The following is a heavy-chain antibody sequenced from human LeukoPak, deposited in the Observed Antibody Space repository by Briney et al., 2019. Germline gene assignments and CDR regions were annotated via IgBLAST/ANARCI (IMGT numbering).Heavy chain of an antibody. CDR3: ARGPSVFTMVRGVIIFDY. CDR2: INHSGST. CDR1: GGSFSGYY. J-gene: IGHJ4*02. Sequence: SETLSLTCAVYGGSFSGYYWSWIRQPPGKGLEWIGEINHSGSTNYNPSLKSRVTISVDTSKNQFSLKLSSVIAADTAVYYCARGPSVFTMVRGVIIFDYWGQGTLVTVSS. D-gene: IGHD3-10*01. V-gene: IGHV4-34*01.